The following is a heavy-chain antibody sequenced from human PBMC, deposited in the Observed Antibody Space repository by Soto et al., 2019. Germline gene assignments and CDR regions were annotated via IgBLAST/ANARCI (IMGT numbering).Heavy chain of an antibody. V-gene: IGHV3-23*01. J-gene: IGHJ5*02. D-gene: IGHD2-15*01. CDR1: GFTFSSYA. CDR2: ISGSGGST. Sequence: EVQLLESGGGLVQPGGSLRLSCAASGFTFSSYAMSWVRQAPGKGLEWGSAISGSGGSTYYADSVKGRFTISRDNSKNTLYLQMNSLRAEDTAVYYCAKVGFIVVVVAAHNWFDPWGQGTLVTVSS. CDR3: AKVGFIVVVVAAHNWFDP.